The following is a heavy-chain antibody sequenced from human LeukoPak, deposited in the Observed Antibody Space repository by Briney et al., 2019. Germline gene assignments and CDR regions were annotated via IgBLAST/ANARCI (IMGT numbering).Heavy chain of an antibody. CDR3: AREKGRAVAGTDYYYYGMDV. CDR2: IYYSGST. Sequence: PSETLSLTCTVSGGSISSGGYYWSWIRQHPGKGLEWIGYIYYSGSTYYNPSLKSRVTISVDTSKNQFSLKLSSVTAADTAVYYCAREKGRAVAGTDYYYYGMDVWGQGTTVTVSS. D-gene: IGHD6-19*01. J-gene: IGHJ6*02. V-gene: IGHV4-31*03. CDR1: GGSISSGGYY.